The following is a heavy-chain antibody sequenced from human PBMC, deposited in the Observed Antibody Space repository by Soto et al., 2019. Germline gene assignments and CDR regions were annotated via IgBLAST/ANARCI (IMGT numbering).Heavy chain of an antibody. D-gene: IGHD3-3*01. CDR3: ARVIPLLPIFGVVTYYYYYGMDV. J-gene: IGHJ6*02. Sequence: ASVKVSCKASGYTFTSYGISWVRQAPGQGLEWMGWISAYNGNTNYAQKLQGRVTMTTDTSTSTAYMELRSLRSDDTAVYYCARVIPLLPIFGVVTYYYYYGMDVWGQGTTVTVSS. CDR2: ISAYNGNT. V-gene: IGHV1-18*01. CDR1: GYTFTSYG.